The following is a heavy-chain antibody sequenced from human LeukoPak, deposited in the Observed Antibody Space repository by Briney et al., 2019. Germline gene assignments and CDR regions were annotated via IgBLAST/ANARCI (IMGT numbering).Heavy chain of an antibody. J-gene: IGHJ4*02. Sequence: PSETLSLTCTVSGGSISSYYWSWIRQPPGKGLEWIGYIYYSGSTNYNPSLKSRVTISVDTSKNQFSLKLSSVTAADTAVYYCARGGNYYGSGSYFPFDYWGQGTLVTVSS. CDR2: IYYSGST. V-gene: IGHV4-59*12. CDR3: ARGGNYYGSGSYFPFDY. CDR1: GGSISSYY. D-gene: IGHD3-10*01.